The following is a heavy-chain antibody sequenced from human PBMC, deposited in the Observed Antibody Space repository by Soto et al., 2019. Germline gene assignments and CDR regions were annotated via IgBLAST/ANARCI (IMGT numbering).Heavy chain of an antibody. J-gene: IGHJ4*02. CDR3: AGLYPYESSGYHLNY. Sequence: PSETLSLTCAVSSGSISSSNWWSWVRQPPGQGLEWIGEIYHIGSTNYNPSLKSRVIISVDKFKNPFSLKLSSVTAADTAFYYCAGLYPYESSGYHLNYWGQGTQVTVSS. CDR1: SGSISSSNW. D-gene: IGHD3-22*01. CDR2: IYHIGST. V-gene: IGHV4-4*02.